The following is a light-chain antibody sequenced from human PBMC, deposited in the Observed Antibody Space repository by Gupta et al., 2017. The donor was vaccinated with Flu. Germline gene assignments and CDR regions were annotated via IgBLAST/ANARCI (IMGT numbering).Light chain of an antibody. V-gene: IGKV1-5*03. CDR3: QKDYSYRT. CDR2: KAS. J-gene: IGKJ4*01. CDR1: QNIDGW. Sequence: DILMTQSPPTLAASIGDTVTISCRASQNIDGWLAWYQLKRGKAHNLLIYKASRLDNGVPSRFSGSGSGTILTIISTGLPRDVSVNYCCQKDYSYRTFGEGTKVEIK.